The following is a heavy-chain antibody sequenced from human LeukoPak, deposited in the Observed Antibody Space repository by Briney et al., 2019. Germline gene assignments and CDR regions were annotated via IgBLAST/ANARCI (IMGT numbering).Heavy chain of an antibody. J-gene: IGHJ4*02. D-gene: IGHD3-10*01. V-gene: IGHV4-31*03. CDR2: IYYSGST. CDR3: ARRGLGGSARDDFDN. Sequence: ASETLSLTCTVSGDSISSGGHYWNWIRQHPGKGLEWIGYIYYSGSTFYNPSLKSRVTISVDTSKNQFSLKLSSVTAADTAVYYCARRGLGGSARDDFDNWGQGTLVTVSS. CDR1: GDSISSGGHY.